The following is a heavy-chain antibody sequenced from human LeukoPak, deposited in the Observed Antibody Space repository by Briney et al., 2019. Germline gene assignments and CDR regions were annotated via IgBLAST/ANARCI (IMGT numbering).Heavy chain of an antibody. D-gene: IGHD3-10*01. CDR3: ARKFGETLDY. J-gene: IGHJ4*02. CDR1: GYTFSSYG. V-gene: IGHV1-18*01. Sequence: ASVKVSCKASGYTFSSYGITWVRQAPGQGLEWMGWISAYNGDRNYAQKLQGRVTMTTDTSTYTAYMELRSLRSDDTAVYYCARKFGETLDYWGQGTLVTVSS. CDR2: ISAYNGDR.